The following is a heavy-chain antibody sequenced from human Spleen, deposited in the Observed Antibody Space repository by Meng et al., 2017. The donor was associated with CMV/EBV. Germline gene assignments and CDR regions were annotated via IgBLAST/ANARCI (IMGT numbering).Heavy chain of an antibody. Sequence: LSLTCAASGFTFSGFTMNWVRQAPGKGLEWISSISLSSTYIEYADSLEGRFTISRDNARNSLYLQMDNLRAEDTAVYYCARVRDSSTPPYWYFDLWGRGTLVTVSS. V-gene: IGHV3-21*06. CDR2: ISLSSTYI. J-gene: IGHJ2*01. CDR1: GFTFSGFT. D-gene: IGHD2-2*01. CDR3: ARVRDSSTPPYWYFDL.